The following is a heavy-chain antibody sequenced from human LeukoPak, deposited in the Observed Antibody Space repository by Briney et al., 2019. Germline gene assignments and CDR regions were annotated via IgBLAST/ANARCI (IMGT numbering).Heavy chain of an antibody. CDR1: GYTFTGYY. D-gene: IGHD6-19*01. Sequence: ASVKVPCKASGYTFTGYYMHWVRQAPGQGLEWMGWINPNSGGTNYAQKFQGRVTMTRDTSISTAYMELSRLRSDDTAVYYCARDRTRTGYSSGWYHDYWVQGTLVTVSS. CDR2: INPNSGGT. CDR3: ARDRTRTGYSSGWYHDY. V-gene: IGHV1-2*02. J-gene: IGHJ4*02.